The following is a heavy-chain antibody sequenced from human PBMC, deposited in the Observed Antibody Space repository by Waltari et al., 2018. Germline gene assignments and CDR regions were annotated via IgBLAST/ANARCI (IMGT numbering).Heavy chain of an antibody. CDR1: GYTLTELY. V-gene: IGHV1-24*01. Sequence: QVQPVQSGAAVKKPAASVKVSCKVSGYTLTELYMHWVRPAPGKGLEWMGGFDPEDGETIYAQKFQGRVTMTEDTSTDTAYMELSSLRSEDTAVYYCATGAGYGHIRFLRYFDLWGRGTLVTVSS. D-gene: IGHD5-18*01. CDR3: ATGAGYGHIRFLRYFDL. J-gene: IGHJ2*01. CDR2: FDPEDGET.